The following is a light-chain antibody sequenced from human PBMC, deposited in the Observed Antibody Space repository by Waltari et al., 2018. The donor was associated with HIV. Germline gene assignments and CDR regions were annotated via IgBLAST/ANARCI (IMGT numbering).Light chain of an antibody. V-gene: IGKV3-15*01. CDR1: QSVYSN. CDR2: GAS. Sequence: EIVMTQSPVTLSVSPGEGATLSCRASQSVYSNLAWYQQKPGQAPRLVIYGASTRATGIPARFSGSGSGTEFTLTISSLQSEDFALYYCQQYYDWPLTFGGGTKVEIK. J-gene: IGKJ4*01. CDR3: QQYYDWPLT.